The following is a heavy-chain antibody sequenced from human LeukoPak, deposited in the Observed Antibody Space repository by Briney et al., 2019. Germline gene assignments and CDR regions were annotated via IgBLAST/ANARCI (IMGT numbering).Heavy chain of an antibody. V-gene: IGHV3-30*02. CDR1: GFPFSSYW. Sequence: GGSLRLSCAASGFPFSSYWMSWVRQAPGKGLEWVAFIRYDGSNKYYADSVKGRFTISRDNSKNTLYLQMNSLRAEDTAVYYCARDNTMVRGVIVVSWFDPWGQGTLVTVSS. J-gene: IGHJ5*02. CDR3: ARDNTMVRGVIVVSWFDP. D-gene: IGHD3-10*01. CDR2: IRYDGSNK.